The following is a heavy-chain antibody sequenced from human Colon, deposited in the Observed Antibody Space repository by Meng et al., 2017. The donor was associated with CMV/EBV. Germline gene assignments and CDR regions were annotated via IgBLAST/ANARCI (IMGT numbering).Heavy chain of an antibody. J-gene: IGHJ6*02. Sequence: GSLRLSCAASGFTVSSNYMSWVRQAPGKGLEWVSVIYGGGTTYYADSVKGRFIISRDKSKNTMFLQMNSLRPEDTALYYCARDSITGSPYYYYGMDVWGQGTTVTVSS. V-gene: IGHV3-66*02. CDR3: ARDSITGSPYYYYGMDV. CDR1: GFTVSSNY. CDR2: IYGGGTT. D-gene: IGHD2/OR15-2a*01.